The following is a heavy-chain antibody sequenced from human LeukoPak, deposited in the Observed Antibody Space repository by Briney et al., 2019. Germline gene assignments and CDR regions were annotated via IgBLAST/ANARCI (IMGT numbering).Heavy chain of an antibody. D-gene: IGHD2-2*01. CDR2: IYYTGYT. CDR3: ARDRTSTGPYYYYGMDV. Sequence: SETLSLTCPVSGDSISSSSYYWGWIRQPPGTGLEWIGSIYYTGYTYDNPSLRSRITMSVDTPKNQFSLKLSSVTAADTAVYYCARDRTSTGPYYYYGMDVWGQGTTVTVSS. CDR1: GDSISSSSYY. J-gene: IGHJ6*02. V-gene: IGHV4-39*07.